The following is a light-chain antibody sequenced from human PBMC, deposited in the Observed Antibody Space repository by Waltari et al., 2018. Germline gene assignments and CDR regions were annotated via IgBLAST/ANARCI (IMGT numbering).Light chain of an antibody. J-gene: IGLJ2*01. V-gene: IGLV2-14*03. CDR3: NSYSSSSSLVL. CDR2: DVS. Sequence: QSALTQPASVSGSPGQSITISCTGTSSDVGTYNYVSWYQQHPGKAPKLMIYDVSNRPSGVSDRFSRSKSGNPASLTISGLQAEDEADYYCNSYSSSSSLVLFGGGTKLTVV. CDR1: SSDVGTYNY.